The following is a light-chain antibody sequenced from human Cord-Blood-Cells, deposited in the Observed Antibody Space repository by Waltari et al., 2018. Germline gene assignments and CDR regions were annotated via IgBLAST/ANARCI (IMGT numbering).Light chain of an antibody. V-gene: IGKV3-20*01. CDR3: QQYGSSPPFT. CDR1: QRVSSSY. Sequence: EIVLTQSPGTLSLSQGERATLSCRASQRVSSSYLAWYQQKPGQAPRLLIYGASSRATGIPDRFSGSGSGTDFTLTISRLELEDFAVYYCQQYGSSPPFTFGPETKVDIK. CDR2: GAS. J-gene: IGKJ3*01.